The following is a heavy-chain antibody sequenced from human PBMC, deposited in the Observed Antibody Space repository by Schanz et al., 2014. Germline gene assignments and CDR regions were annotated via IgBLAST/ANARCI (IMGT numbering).Heavy chain of an antibody. CDR1: GFTFSSYA. Sequence: EVQLLESGGGLVQPGGSLRLSCAASGFTFSSYAMSWVRQAPGKGLEWVSAISGSGGSTYYADSVKGRFTISRDNAKNSLYLQMNSLRAEDTAVYYCARSRSGFYFDYWAQGTLVTVSS. CDR2: ISGSGGST. J-gene: IGHJ4*02. D-gene: IGHD1-26*01. V-gene: IGHV3-23*01. CDR3: ARSRSGFYFDY.